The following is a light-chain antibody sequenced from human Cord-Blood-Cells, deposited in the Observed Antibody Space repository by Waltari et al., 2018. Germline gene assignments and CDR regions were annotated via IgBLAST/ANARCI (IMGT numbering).Light chain of an antibody. CDR1: SSDVGGYNY. V-gene: IGLV2-14*01. CDR3: SSYTSSSTLV. Sequence: QSALTQPASVSGSPGQSITISCTGTSSDVGGYNYVPWYQQHPGKAPNLMIYDVSKRPSGLSNRFSGSKSGNTASLTISGLQAEDEADYYCSSYTSSSTLVFGGGTKLTVL. J-gene: IGLJ3*02. CDR2: DVS.